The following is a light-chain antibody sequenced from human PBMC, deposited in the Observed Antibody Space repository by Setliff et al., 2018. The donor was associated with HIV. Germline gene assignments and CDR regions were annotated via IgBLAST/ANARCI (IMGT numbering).Light chain of an antibody. CDR3: SSYTTSNTVV. J-gene: IGLJ2*01. Sequence: QSALAQPASVSGSPGQSITISCSGTNNDVGGYNYVSWYQQHPGKAPKLLIYEVTDRPAGVSNRFSGSKSGRTAPLTISGLQADDEAYYYCSSYTTSNTVVFGGGTKVTVL. CDR2: EVT. CDR1: NNDVGGYNY. V-gene: IGLV2-14*01.